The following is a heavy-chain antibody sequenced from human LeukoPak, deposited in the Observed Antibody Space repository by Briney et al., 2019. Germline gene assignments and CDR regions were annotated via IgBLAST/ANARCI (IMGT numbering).Heavy chain of an antibody. V-gene: IGHV3-49*02. CDR3: TRERSSSPDAFDI. Sequence: WIRQPPGKGLEWVGFIRSKAYGGTTEYAASVKGRFTISRDDSKSIAYLQMNSLKTEDTAVYYCTRERSSSPDAFDIWGQGTMVTVSS. CDR2: IRSKAYGGTT. D-gene: IGHD6-6*01. J-gene: IGHJ3*02.